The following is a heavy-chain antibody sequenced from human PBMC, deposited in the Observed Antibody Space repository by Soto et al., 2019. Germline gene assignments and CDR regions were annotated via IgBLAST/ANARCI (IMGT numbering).Heavy chain of an antibody. CDR2: IIPILGIA. V-gene: IGHV1-69*10. Sequence: ASVKVSCKASGGTFSSYAISWVRQAPGQGLEWMGGIIPILGIANYAQKFQGRVTITADKSTSTAYMELSSLRSEDTAVYYCARDLPGCGGDCYLFDYWGQGTLVTVSS. CDR3: ARDLPGCGGDCYLFDY. J-gene: IGHJ4*02. D-gene: IGHD2-21*02. CDR1: GGTFSSYA.